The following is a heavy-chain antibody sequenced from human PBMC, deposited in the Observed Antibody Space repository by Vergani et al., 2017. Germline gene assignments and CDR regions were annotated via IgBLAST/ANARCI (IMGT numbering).Heavy chain of an antibody. V-gene: IGHV1-69*02. D-gene: IGHD6-13*01. J-gene: IGHJ6*02. Sequence: QVQLVQSGAEVKKPGSSVKVSCKASGGTFSSYTISWVRQAPGQGLEWMGRIIPILGIANYAQKFQGRVTITADKSTSTAYMELSSLRSEDTAVYYCARVEQQLGDYYYYGMDVWGQGTTVTGSS. CDR2: IIPILGIA. CDR1: GGTFSSYT. CDR3: ARVEQQLGDYYYYGMDV.